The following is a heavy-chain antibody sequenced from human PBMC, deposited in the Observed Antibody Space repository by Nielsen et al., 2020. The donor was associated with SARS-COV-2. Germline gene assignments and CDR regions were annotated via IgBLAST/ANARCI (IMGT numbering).Heavy chain of an antibody. Sequence: SETLSLTCTVSGGSISSYYWSWIRQPPGKGLEWIGYIYYSGSTNYNPSLKSRVTISVDTSKNQFSLKLSSVTAADTAVYYCARVGSSGYFHHYFDYWGQGTLVTVSS. D-gene: IGHD3-22*01. CDR1: GGSISSYY. CDR2: IYYSGST. V-gene: IGHV4-59*01. J-gene: IGHJ4*02. CDR3: ARVGSSGYFHHYFDY.